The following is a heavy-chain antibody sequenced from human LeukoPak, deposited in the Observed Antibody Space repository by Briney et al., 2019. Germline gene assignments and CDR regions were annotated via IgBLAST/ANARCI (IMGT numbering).Heavy chain of an antibody. CDR3: ARVRLTIFGVVIDAFDI. Sequence: PGGSLRLSCAASGFTFSDYYMSCIRQAPGKGLEWVSYISSSGSTIYYADSEKGRFTLSRENAKNSLYLQMNRLRAEDTAVYYCARVRLTIFGVVIDAFDIWGQGTMVTVSS. J-gene: IGHJ3*02. D-gene: IGHD3-3*01. V-gene: IGHV3-11*04. CDR2: ISSSGSTI. CDR1: GFTFSDYY.